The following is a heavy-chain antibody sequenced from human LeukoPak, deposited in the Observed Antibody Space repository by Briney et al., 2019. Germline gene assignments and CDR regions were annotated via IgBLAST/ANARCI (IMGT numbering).Heavy chain of an antibody. CDR2: MNPNNGDT. D-gene: IGHD3-22*01. V-gene: IGHV1-2*02. CDR1: GYTFIHYY. Sequence: ASVKVSCKASGYTFIHYYIHWMRQAPGQGLEWMGWMNPNNGDTKYAQKFQGRVTMTRDTPISTAYMELSRLRSDDTAVYYCARAFRITMIVVVIKGGFDYWGQGTLVTVSS. J-gene: IGHJ4*02. CDR3: ARAFRITMIVVVIKGGFDY.